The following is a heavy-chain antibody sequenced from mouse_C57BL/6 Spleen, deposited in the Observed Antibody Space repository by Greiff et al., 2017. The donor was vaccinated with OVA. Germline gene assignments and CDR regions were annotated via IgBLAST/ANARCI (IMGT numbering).Heavy chain of an antibody. CDR3: ARDREDLYFDV. V-gene: IGHV5-4*01. CDR1: GFTFSSYA. Sequence: VQLKESGGGLVKPGGSLKLSCAASGFTFSSYAMSWVRQTPEKRLEWVATISDGGSYTYYPDNVKGRFTISRDNAKNNLYLQMSHLKSEDTAMYYCARDREDLYFDVWGTGTTVTVSS. CDR2: ISDGGSYT. J-gene: IGHJ1*03.